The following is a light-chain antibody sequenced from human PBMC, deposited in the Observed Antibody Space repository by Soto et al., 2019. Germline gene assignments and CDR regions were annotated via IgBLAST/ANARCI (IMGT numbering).Light chain of an antibody. V-gene: IGKV3-11*01. Sequence: ETVLTQSPATLSLSPGESATLSCSASQSVSSYLAWYQQKPGQAPRLLISDASNRATGIPARFSGSGSGTDFTLTITSLEPDDFAVYYFQQRSNWPLTFGGGTKVEFK. CDR1: QSVSSY. CDR2: DAS. CDR3: QQRSNWPLT. J-gene: IGKJ4*01.